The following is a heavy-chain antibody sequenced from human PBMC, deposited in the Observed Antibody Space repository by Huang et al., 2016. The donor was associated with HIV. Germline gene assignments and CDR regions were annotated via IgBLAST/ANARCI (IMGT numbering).Heavy chain of an antibody. V-gene: IGHV5-51*01. Sequence: EVQLVQSGAELKKPGESLKISCKGSGYSFTSYWIGWVRQMPGKGLDWVGVIYPGDSEVRYSPSFQGQVTISADKSISTAYLQWSSLTASDTAMYYCARQPPTNYYSNDAFDIWGQGTVVTVSS. CDR1: GYSFTSYW. J-gene: IGHJ3*02. CDR2: IYPGDSEV. D-gene: IGHD3-22*01. CDR3: ARQPPTNYYSNDAFDI.